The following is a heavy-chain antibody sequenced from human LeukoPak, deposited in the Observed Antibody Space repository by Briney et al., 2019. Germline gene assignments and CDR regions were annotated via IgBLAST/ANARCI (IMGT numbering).Heavy chain of an antibody. Sequence: SQTLSLTCTVSGGSIGNSYFWGWIRQPPGQGLEWIGSIYYSVSTDYNPSLKSRVTISVDTSKNQFSLKLSSVTAADTAVYYCARHDIGGRAGVLLWGQGTLVTVSS. CDR1: GGSIGNSYF. CDR3: ARHDIGGRAGVLL. V-gene: IGHV4-39*01. D-gene: IGHD3-10*01. CDR2: IYYSVST. J-gene: IGHJ4*02.